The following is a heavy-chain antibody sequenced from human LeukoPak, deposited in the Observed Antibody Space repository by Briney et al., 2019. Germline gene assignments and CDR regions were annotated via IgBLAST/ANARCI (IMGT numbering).Heavy chain of an antibody. V-gene: IGHV3-74*03. CDR3: ARGSHYGMDV. J-gene: IGHJ6*02. CDR1: GYTLSRQW. CDR2: INLDGKT. Sequence: GGSLRLSCAASGYTLSRQWTHWVRQAPGKGLVWVSHINLDGKTTYADSVKGRFTISRDNAKNTLYMELSSLRAEDTAVYYCARGSHYGMDVWGQGATVTVSS.